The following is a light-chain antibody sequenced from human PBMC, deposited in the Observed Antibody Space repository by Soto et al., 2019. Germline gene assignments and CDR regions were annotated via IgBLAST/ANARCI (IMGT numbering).Light chain of an antibody. Sequence: DIQMTQSPSSLSASVGDRVTITCRASQGISKDLAWVQQKPGKAPKSLIYAATKVQSGLPSKFGGSGSGKDFTLTISSLQPEDFATYYCQQYYNYPLTFGGGTQVEIK. CDR3: QQYYNYPLT. J-gene: IGKJ4*01. V-gene: IGKV1-16*02. CDR2: AAT. CDR1: QGISKD.